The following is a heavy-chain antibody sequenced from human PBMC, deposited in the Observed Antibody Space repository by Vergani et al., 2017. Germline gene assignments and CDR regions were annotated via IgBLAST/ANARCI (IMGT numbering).Heavy chain of an antibody. CDR3: ARDRMTTVTNSPAVVYYYYGMDV. J-gene: IGHJ6*02. CDR1: GFTFSSYS. CDR2: ISSSSSTI. Sequence: EVQLVESGGGLVQPGGSLRLPCAASGFTFSSYSMNWVRQAPGKGLEWVSYISSSSSTIYYADSVKGRCTISRDNAKNSLYLQMNSLRAEDTAVYYCARDRMTTVTNSPAVVYYYYGMDVWGQGTTVTVSS. V-gene: IGHV3-48*04. D-gene: IGHD4-17*01.